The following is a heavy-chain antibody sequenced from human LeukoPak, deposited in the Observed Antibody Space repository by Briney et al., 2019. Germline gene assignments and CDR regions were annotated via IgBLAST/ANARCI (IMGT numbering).Heavy chain of an antibody. CDR3: ARVSAAAGTRCFDY. V-gene: IGHV4-39*01. CDR1: GGSISSSSYY. CDR2: IYYSGST. Sequence: PSETLSLTCIVSGGSISSSSYYWGWIRQPPGKGLEWIGSIYYSGSTNYNPSLKSRVTMSVDTSKNQFSLKLSSVTAADTAVYYCARVSAAAGTRCFDYWGQGTLVTVSS. D-gene: IGHD6-13*01. J-gene: IGHJ4*02.